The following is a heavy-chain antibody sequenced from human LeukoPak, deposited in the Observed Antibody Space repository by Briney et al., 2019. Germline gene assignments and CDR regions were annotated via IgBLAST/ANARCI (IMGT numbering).Heavy chain of an antibody. Sequence: SETLSLTCSVSGXSISSPTYYWGWLRQSPGKGLEWIGSIYYSGKTYYNPPLQTRVTISVDTSNNHFSLNLDSVTAADTAFYYCATTFYDVLTGYHDVFDIWGRGTMVTVSS. J-gene: IGHJ3*02. CDR1: GXSISSPTYY. V-gene: IGHV4-39*02. CDR2: IYYSGKT. CDR3: ATTFYDVLTGYHDVFDI. D-gene: IGHD3-9*01.